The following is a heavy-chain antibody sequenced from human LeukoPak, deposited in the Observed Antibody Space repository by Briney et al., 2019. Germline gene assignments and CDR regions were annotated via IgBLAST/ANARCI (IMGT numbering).Heavy chain of an antibody. V-gene: IGHV1-69*01. J-gene: IGHJ5*02. Sequence: SVKVSCKASGGTFSSYAISWVRQAPGQGLEWMGGIIPIFGTANYAQKFQGRVTITADESTSTAYMELSSLRSEDTAVYYCATDLPDYDILTNENWFDPWGQGTLVTVSS. CDR3: ATDLPDYDILTNENWFDP. CDR1: GGTFSSYA. CDR2: IIPIFGTA. D-gene: IGHD3-9*01.